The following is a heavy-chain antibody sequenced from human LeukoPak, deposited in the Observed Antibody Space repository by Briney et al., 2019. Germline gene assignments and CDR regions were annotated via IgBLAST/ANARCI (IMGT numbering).Heavy chain of an antibody. CDR3: AKDVRPGGGGMDV. J-gene: IGHJ6*02. CDR1: GFTFRSLA. V-gene: IGHV3-23*01. CDR2: ISDNGVST. Sequence: GGSLRLSCAASGFTFRSLAMNWVRQASGKGLEWVSTISDNGVSTHYADSVQGRFTISRDNSKNMLYLQMNSLKAEDTALYYCAKDVRPGGGGMDVWGQGTTVTVSS. D-gene: IGHD3-10*02.